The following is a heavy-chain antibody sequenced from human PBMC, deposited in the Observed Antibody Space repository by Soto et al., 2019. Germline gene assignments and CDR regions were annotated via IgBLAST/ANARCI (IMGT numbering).Heavy chain of an antibody. CDR2: IYYSGST. J-gene: IGHJ5*02. V-gene: IGHV4-39*01. CDR3: ARLTDYDFWSGYYFDP. D-gene: IGHD3-3*01. CDR1: GGSISSSSHY. Sequence: SETLSLTCTVSGGSISSSSHYWGWIRQPPGKGLEWIGSIYYSGSTYYNPSLKSRVTISVDTSKNQFSLKLSSVTAADTAVYYCARLTDYDFWSGYYFDPWGQGTLVTVSS.